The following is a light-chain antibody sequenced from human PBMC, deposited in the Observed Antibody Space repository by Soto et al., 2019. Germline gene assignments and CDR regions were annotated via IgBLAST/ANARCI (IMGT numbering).Light chain of an antibody. CDR3: QQYYDYPPLI. V-gene: IGKV3-15*01. CDR2: GAS. CDR1: RNINRK. J-gene: IGKJ4*01. Sequence: EIVMTQSPATLSVSPGERATLSCRASRNINRKLAWYQQKPGQAPRLLISGASTMATGIPARFSGSGSGTEFTLTINSLQSEDFAVYYCQQYYDYPPLIFGGGTKVEIK.